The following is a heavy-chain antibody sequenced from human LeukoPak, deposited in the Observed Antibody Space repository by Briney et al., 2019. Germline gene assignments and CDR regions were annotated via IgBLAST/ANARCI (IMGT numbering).Heavy chain of an antibody. CDR1: GFTFSSYT. CDR3: ARSESGDVRWFDP. Sequence: GGSLRLSCAASGFTFSSYTMNWVRQAPGKGLEWVSYISSSGSTIYYADSVKGRFTISRDNAKNSLYLQMNSLRAEDTAVYYCARSESGDVRWFDPWGQGTLVTVSS. V-gene: IGHV3-48*04. D-gene: IGHD6-25*01. J-gene: IGHJ5*02. CDR2: ISSSGSTI.